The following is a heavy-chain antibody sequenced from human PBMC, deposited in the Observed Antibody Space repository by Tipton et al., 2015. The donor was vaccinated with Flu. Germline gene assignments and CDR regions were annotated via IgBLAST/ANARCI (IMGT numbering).Heavy chain of an antibody. J-gene: IGHJ4*02. CDR1: GYTFTGYY. CDR2: INPNSGGT. CDR3: ARDTDYGYSSGWYVDY. D-gene: IGHD6-19*01. V-gene: IGHV1-2*06. Sequence: QMQLVQSGAEVKKPGASVKVSCKASGYTFTGYYMHWVRQAPGQGLEWMGRINPNSGGTNYAQKFQGRVTMTRDTSISTAYMELSRLRSDDTAVYYCARDTDYGYSSGWYVDYWGQGTLVTVSS.